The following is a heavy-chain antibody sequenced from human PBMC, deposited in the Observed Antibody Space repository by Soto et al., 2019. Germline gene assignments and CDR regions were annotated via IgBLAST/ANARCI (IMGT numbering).Heavy chain of an antibody. J-gene: IGHJ4*02. CDR2: MYHGVTS. V-gene: IGHV4-38-2*02. CDR1: GYSISSGYY. D-gene: IGHD1-26*01. Sequence: SETLSLTCGVSGYSISSGYYWAWIRQPPGKGLEWIGSMYHGVTSYYNPSLKSRVSISIDTSKNQFSLELMSVTAADTAVYYCARDGGSYSGIDFWGQGTLVTVSS. CDR3: ARDGGSYSGIDF.